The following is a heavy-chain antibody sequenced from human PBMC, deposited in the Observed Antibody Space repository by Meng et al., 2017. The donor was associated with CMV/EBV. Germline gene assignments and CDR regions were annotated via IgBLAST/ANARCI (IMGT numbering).Heavy chain of an antibody. CDR1: GFTFSSYA. CDR2: ISYDGSNK. V-gene: IGHV3-30*04. J-gene: IGHJ4*02. Sequence: WGSLRLSCAASGFTFSSYAMHWVRQAPGKGLEWVAVISYDGSNKYYADSVKGRFTISRDNSKNTLYLQMNSLRAEDTAAYYCARDGTTVTFDYWGQGTLVTVSS. D-gene: IGHD4-17*01. CDR3: ARDGTTVTFDY.